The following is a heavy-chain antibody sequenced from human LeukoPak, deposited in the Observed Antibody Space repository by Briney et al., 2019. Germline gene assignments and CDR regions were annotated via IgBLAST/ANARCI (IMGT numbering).Heavy chain of an antibody. CDR3: ARIHRDPPGAFDI. D-gene: IGHD1-14*01. J-gene: IGHJ3*02. Sequence: PGGSLRLSCAASGFTFSSYWMSWVRQAPGKGLEWVANIKQDGSEKYYVDSVKGRFTISRDNAKNSLYLQMNSLRAEDTAVYYCARIHRDPPGAFDIWGQGTMVTVSS. V-gene: IGHV3-7*01. CDR1: GFTFSSYW. CDR2: IKQDGSEK.